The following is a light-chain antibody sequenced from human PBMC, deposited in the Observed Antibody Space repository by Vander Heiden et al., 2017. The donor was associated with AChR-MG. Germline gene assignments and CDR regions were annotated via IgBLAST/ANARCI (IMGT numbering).Light chain of an antibody. CDR1: NFGSKS. CDR2: DDS. J-gene: IGLJ1*01. CDR3: QVWDSGTDHYV. V-gene: IGLV3-21*02. Sequence: SYVLTQPPSLSVAPGQTARITCGVNNFGSKSGHWYQQKPGQSPVLVVYDDSDRPSGIPERFSGSNSGNTATLTISRVEAGDEADYYCQVWDSGTDHYVFGTGTKVTVL.